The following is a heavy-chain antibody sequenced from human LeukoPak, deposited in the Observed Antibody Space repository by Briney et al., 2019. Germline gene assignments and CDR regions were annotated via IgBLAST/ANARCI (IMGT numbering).Heavy chain of an antibody. CDR1: GFTFSSYW. J-gene: IGHJ6*03. V-gene: IGHV3-7*01. CDR2: IKQDGSEK. Sequence: GGSLRLSCAASGFTFSSYWMSWVRQAPGKGLQWVANIKQDGSEKYYVDSVKGRFSISRDNAKNSLYLQMNSLRAEDTAVYYCARNSGHNSGWPYYYYYYMDVWGKGTTVTISS. D-gene: IGHD6-19*01. CDR3: ARNSGHNSGWPYYYYYYMDV.